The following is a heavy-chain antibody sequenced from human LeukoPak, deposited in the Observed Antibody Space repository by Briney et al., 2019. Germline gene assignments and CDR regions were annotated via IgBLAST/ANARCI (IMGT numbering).Heavy chain of an antibody. J-gene: IGHJ3*02. CDR1: GDSVSSNSGA. CDR3: ARGPHSALDTDDAFDI. V-gene: IGHV6-1*01. CDR2: TYYRSKWYN. Sequence: SQTLSLTCALSGDSVSSNSGAWTWIRQSPSRGLEWLGRTYYRSKWYNDYAVSVKGRIAINPDTSKNQFSLQLNSVTPEDTAVYYCARGPHSALDTDDAFDIWGQGTMVTVSS. D-gene: IGHD5-18*01.